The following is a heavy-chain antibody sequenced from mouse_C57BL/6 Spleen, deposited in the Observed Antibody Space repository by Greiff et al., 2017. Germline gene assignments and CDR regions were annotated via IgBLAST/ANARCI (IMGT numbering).Heavy chain of an antibody. V-gene: IGHV5-9-1*02. CDR3: TRDGNGWYFDV. J-gene: IGHJ1*03. CDR2: ISSGGDYI. CDR1: GFTFSSYA. D-gene: IGHD1-1*01. Sequence: EVKLLESGEGLVKPGGSLKLSCAASGFTFSSYAMSWVRQTPEKSLEWVAYISSGGDYIYYADTVKGRFTITRENARSNVYLQMSSLKTEDTAMYYCTRDGNGWYFDVWGTGTTVTVSA.